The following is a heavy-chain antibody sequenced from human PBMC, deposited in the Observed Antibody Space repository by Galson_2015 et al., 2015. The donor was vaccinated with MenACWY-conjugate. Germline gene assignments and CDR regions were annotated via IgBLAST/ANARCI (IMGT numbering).Heavy chain of an antibody. J-gene: IGHJ4*02. CDR3: VRGDSGPRLED. D-gene: IGHD2-8*02. Sequence: ETLSLTCAVYGGSFNGSYWSWIRHSPGKGLEWIGEVNNRGSTFYNASLKSRVTILIDTSKNQFSLSLSSVTAADTAVYYCVRGDSGPRLEDWGQGTLVTVSS. CDR2: VNNRGST. V-gene: IGHV4-34*01. CDR1: GGSFNGSY.